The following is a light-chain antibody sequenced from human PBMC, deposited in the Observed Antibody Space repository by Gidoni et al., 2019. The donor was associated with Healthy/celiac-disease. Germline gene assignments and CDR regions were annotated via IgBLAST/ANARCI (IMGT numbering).Light chain of an antibody. CDR1: SSAVGNYNL. J-gene: IGLJ2*01. V-gene: IGLV2-23*02. CDR2: EVS. Sequence: SALTQPAPVSGSPGQSITISCTGTSSAVGNYNLVSWYQQHPGKAPKLMIYEVSKRPSGVSNRFSGSKSGNTASLTISGLQAEDEADYYCCSYAGSSTYVVFGGGTKLTVL. CDR3: CSYAGSSTYVV.